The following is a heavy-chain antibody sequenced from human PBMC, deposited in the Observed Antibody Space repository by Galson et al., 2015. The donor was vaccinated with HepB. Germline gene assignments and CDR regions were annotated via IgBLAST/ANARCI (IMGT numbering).Heavy chain of an antibody. CDR1: GFTFSSYA. J-gene: IGHJ4*02. D-gene: IGHD3-10*01. CDR2: IRSKSNGGTT. CDR3: SAEYYGPSD. V-gene: IGHV3-15*01. Sequence: SLRLSCAASGFTFSSYAMHWVRQAPGKGLEWVANIRSKSNGGTTEYAAPVKGRFTISRDDSKNTLSLQMNSLKTEDTAVYYCSAEYYGPSDWGQGTLVTVSS.